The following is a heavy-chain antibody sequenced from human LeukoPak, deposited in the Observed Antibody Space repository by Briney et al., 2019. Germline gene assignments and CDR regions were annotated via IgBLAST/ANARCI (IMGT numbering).Heavy chain of an antibody. CDR1: GGSTSSYY. CDR2: IHYSGST. D-gene: IGHD6-19*01. J-gene: IGHJ4*02. V-gene: IGHV4-59*01. Sequence: SETLSLTCTVSGGSTSSYYWSWIRQPPGKGLEWIGYIHYSGSTNYNPSLKSRVTISVDTSKNQFSLKLSSVTAADTAVYYCARAGSGLDYYFDYWGQGTLVTDSS. CDR3: ARAGSGLDYYFDY.